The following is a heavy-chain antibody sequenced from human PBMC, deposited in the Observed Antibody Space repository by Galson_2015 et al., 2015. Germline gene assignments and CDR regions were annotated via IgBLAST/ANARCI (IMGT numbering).Heavy chain of an antibody. J-gene: IGHJ4*02. V-gene: IGHV1-2*04. CDR3: ATDASGSYGLLY. CDR2: INTNSGGT. D-gene: IGHD1-26*01. Sequence: QSGAEVTKPGESLKISCTASGYTFTDQYMHWVRQDPGQGLEWMGWINTNSGGTNYAQKFQGWVTMTRDTSISTAYMQLSRLRSDDTAVYFCATDASGSYGLLYWGQGTLVTVSS. CDR1: GYTFTDQY.